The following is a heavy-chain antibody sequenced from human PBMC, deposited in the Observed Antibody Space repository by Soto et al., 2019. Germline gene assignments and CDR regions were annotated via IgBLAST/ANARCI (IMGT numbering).Heavy chain of an antibody. J-gene: IGHJ6*02. CDR2: ISYAGDNK. V-gene: IGHV3-30-3*01. CDR1: GFTFSNYA. Sequence: ESVGGVVQPGRSLRLSCAASGFTFSNYAMHWVRQAPGKGLEWVAVISYAGDNKYYADSVKGRFTLSRDNSRNTLYLQMNSLTTEDTAMYYCARSRGQRTSHASGYYYGMDVWGQGTTVTVSS. D-gene: IGHD1-26*01. CDR3: ARSRGQRTSHASGYYYGMDV.